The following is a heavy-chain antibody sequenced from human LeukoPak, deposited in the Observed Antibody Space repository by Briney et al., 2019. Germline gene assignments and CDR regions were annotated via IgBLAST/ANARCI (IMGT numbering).Heavy chain of an antibody. J-gene: IGHJ4*02. CDR1: GFTFSSYS. Sequence: GGSLRLSCATSGFTFSSYSMNWVRQAPGKGLEWVSYISSSSSTIYYADSVKGRFTISRDNAKNSLYLQMNSLRAEDTAVYYCARENYASGSYGDYWGQGTLVTVSS. V-gene: IGHV3-48*01. CDR3: ARENYASGSYGDY. CDR2: ISSSSSTI. D-gene: IGHD3-10*01.